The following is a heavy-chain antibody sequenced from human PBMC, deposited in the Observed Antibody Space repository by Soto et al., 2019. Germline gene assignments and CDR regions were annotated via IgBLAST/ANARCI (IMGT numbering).Heavy chain of an antibody. CDR3: ARGGWSMDV. V-gene: IGHV4-59*11. D-gene: IGHD2-15*01. Sequence: PSETLSLTCTVSGGSISSHYWSWIRQPPGKGLEWIGYIYYSGSTNYNPSIKSRVTISVDTSKNQFSLKLSSVTAADTAVYYCARGGWSMDVWGRGTTVTVSS. CDR1: GGSISSHY. CDR2: IYYSGST. J-gene: IGHJ6*02.